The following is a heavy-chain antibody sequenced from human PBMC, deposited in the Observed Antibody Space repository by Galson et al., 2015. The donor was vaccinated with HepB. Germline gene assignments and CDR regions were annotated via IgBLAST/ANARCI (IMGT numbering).Heavy chain of an antibody. CDR3: ASSTYIAAAGPPYFDY. J-gene: IGHJ4*02. CDR2: ISSSSSYI. CDR1: GFTFSSYS. D-gene: IGHD6-13*01. V-gene: IGHV3-21*01. Sequence: SLRLSCAASGFTFSSYSMNWVRQAPGKGLEWVSSISSSSSYIYYADSVKGRFTISRDNAKNSLYLQMSSLRAEDTAVYYCASSTYIAAAGPPYFDYWGQGTLFTVSS.